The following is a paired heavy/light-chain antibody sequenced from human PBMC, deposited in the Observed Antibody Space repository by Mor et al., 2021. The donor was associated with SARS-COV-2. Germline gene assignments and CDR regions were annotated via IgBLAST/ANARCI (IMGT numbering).Heavy chain of an antibody. CDR2: IYYSGTT. D-gene: IGHD3-16*01. Sequence: QLQLQESGPGLVKPSETLSLTCTVSGGSIGSTKYYWGWIRQPPGKGLEWIGSIYYSGTTFYNPSLKSRLTLSVDTSQNRFSLRLSSVTAADTAVYFCGRHGNYGHVDYFDHWGQGALVTASS. V-gene: IGHV4-39*01. CDR1: GGSIGSTKYY. J-gene: IGHJ4*02. CDR3: GRHGNYGHVDYFDH.
Light chain of an antibody. CDR2: DTS. CDR1: TGAVTSGHY. J-gene: IGLJ3*02. Sequence: QAVVTQEPSLTVSPGGTVTLTCGSSTGAVTSGHYPYWFQQKPGQAPRTLIYDTSNKHSWTPARFSGSLLGGKAALTLSGAQPEDEAEYYCLLSYSGARSGVFGGGTKLTVL. CDR3: LLSYSGARSGV. V-gene: IGLV7-46*01.